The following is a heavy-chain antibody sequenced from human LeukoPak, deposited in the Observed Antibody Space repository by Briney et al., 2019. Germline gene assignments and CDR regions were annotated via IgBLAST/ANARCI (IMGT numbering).Heavy chain of an antibody. V-gene: IGHV3-30*03. CDR3: ARDRAWNYFDY. CDR2: ISNDGSRK. CDR1: GFTFSRHG. D-gene: IGHD3-3*01. Sequence: GGSLRLSCTPSGFTFSRHGMHWVRQAPGKGLEWVAIISNDGSRKYYAHSVEGRFTISRDNSKNTLYLQMDSLRAEDTAVYYCARDRAWNYFDYWGQGTLVTVSS. J-gene: IGHJ4*02.